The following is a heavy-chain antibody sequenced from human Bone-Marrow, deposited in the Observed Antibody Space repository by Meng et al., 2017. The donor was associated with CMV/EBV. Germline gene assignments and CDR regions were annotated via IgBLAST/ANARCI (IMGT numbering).Heavy chain of an antibody. CDR2: IGSTTANT. CDR1: GFTLSSYT. D-gene: IGHD6-13*01. Sequence: SWAASGFTLSSYTMNWARQAPGKGLEWVSFIGSTTANTFYADSVKGRFTISRDNAKNTLYLQMNSLSAEDTAVYYCAKVADQYYFDSWGQGTLVTVSS. CDR3: AKVADQYYFDS. V-gene: IGHV3-21*04. J-gene: IGHJ4*02.